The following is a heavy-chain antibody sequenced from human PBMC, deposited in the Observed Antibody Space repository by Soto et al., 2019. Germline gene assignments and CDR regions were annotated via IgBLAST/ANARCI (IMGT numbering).Heavy chain of an antibody. CDR3: AKGSFRVVVITPFDY. V-gene: IGHV3-23*01. CDR2: ISGSGGST. D-gene: IGHD3-22*01. CDR1: GFTFSSYA. Sequence: PGGSLRLSCAASGFTFSSYAMSWVRQAPGKGLEWVSAISGSGGSTYYADSVKGRFTISRDNSKNTLYLQMNSLRGEDTAVYYCAKGSFRVVVITPFDYWGQGTLVTVSS. J-gene: IGHJ4*02.